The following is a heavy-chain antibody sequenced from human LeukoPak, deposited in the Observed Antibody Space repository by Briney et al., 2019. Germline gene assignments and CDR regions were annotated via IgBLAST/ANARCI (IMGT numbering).Heavy chain of an antibody. V-gene: IGHV1-2*02. D-gene: IGHD1-7*01. J-gene: IGHJ4*02. Sequence: SSVKVSCKASGYTFTGYYMHWVRQAPGQGLEWMGWINPNSGGTNYAQEFQGRVTMTRDTSISTAYMELSRLRSDDTAVYYCAMPNWNFSGRHFDYWGQGTLVTVSS. CDR1: GYTFTGYY. CDR2: INPNSGGT. CDR3: AMPNWNFSGRHFDY.